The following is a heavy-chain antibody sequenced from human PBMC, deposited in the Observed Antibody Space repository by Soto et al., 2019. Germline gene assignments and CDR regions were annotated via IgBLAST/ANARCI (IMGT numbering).Heavy chain of an antibody. CDR2: IYWDDDK. Sequence: QITLKESGPTLVKPTQTLTLTCTFSGFSLSTSGVGVGWIRQPPGKALEWLALIYWDDDKRYSPSLKSRLTITKDTSKHHVVLTMTNMAPVDTVTYSCAHPGRGGYSYYWGQGTLVTVSS. J-gene: IGHJ4*02. D-gene: IGHD5-18*01. V-gene: IGHV2-5*02. CDR3: AHPGRGGYSYY. CDR1: GFSLSTSGVG.